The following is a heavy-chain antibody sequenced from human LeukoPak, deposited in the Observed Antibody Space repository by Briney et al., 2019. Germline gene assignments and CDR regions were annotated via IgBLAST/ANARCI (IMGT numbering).Heavy chain of an antibody. V-gene: IGHV1-2*02. CDR3: ATEGIAVQYYFDY. J-gene: IGHJ4*02. D-gene: IGHD6-19*01. CDR1: GYIFTGYY. Sequence: ASVKVSCKASGYIFTGYYMHWVRQAPGQGLEWMGWINPNSGDTNYAQKFQGRVTMTRDTSISTAYMELSRLRSDDTAVYYCATEGIAVQYYFDYWGQGTLVTVSS. CDR2: INPNSGDT.